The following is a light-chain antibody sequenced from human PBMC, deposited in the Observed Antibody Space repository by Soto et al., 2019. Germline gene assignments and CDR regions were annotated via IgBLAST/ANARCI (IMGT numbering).Light chain of an antibody. CDR1: QSVRNNW. J-gene: IGKJ1*01. CDR3: QQHASSPPSWT. CDR2: DAS. V-gene: IGKV3-20*01. Sequence: EFVLTQSPGTLSLSPGERATLFCRASQSVRNNWLAWYQQKPGQAPRLLMYDASTRATGIPDRFSGSGSGXDXTXXXTXXXPEDFAVXXCQQHASSPPSWTFGQGTKVEIK.